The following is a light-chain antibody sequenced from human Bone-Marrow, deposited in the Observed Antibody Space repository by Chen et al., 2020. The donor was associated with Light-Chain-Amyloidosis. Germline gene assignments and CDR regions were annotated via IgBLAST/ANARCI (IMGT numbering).Light chain of an antibody. Sequence: QSALTQPASVSGFPGQSITISCTGTNNDVGGHAFVSWYQRHPGKAPKFLIYEDTERASGVSNRFSGSKSGSTASLTISGLQAEDEADYYCSSYAAGSTWVFGGGTSLTVL. J-gene: IGLJ3*02. CDR2: EDT. CDR1: NNDVGGHAF. V-gene: IGLV2-23*01. CDR3: SSYAAGSTWV.